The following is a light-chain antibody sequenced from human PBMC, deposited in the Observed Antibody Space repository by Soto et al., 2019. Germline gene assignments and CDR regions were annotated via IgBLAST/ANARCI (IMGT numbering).Light chain of an antibody. V-gene: IGKV2D-29*01. CDR2: EVS. CDR3: MQSIQVPWT. J-gene: IGKJ1*01. CDR1: QSLLYSDGKTY. Sequence: DIVLTQTPLSLSVTPGQPASIYCKSSQSLLYSDGKTYLYWYLQRPGQPPHLLIYEVSNRFTGVTDRFSGSGSGTDFTLKISRVEVEDVGVYYCMQSIQVPWTFGQGTKVGIK.